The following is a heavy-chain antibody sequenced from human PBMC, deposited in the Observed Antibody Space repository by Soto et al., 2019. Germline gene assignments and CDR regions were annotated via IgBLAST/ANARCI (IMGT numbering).Heavy chain of an antibody. Sequence: QVQLVESGGGGVQPGRSLRLSCAASGFTFSSYGMHWVRQAPGKGLEWVEVISYDGSNKYYADSVKGRFTISRDNSKNTLYLQKNSLREEDTAVYYCAKDRSGGYSHNWFDPWGQGTLVNVSS. V-gene: IGHV3-30*18. CDR2: ISYDGSNK. CDR1: GFTFSSYG. D-gene: IGHD5-18*01. J-gene: IGHJ5*02. CDR3: AKDRSGGYSHNWFDP.